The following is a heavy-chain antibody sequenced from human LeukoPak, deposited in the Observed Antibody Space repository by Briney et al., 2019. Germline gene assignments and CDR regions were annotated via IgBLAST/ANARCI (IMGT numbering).Heavy chain of an antibody. CDR1: GYSFTSYW. CDR3: ARAWDCSSTSCYTRGSAFDI. V-gene: IGHV5-51*01. J-gene: IGHJ3*02. D-gene: IGHD2-2*02. Sequence: GESLKISCKGSGYSFTSYWIGWVRQMPGKGLEWMGIIYPGDSDTRYSPPFQGQVTISADKSISTAYLQWSSLKASDTAMYYCARAWDCSSTSCYTRGSAFDIWGQGTMVTVSS. CDR2: IYPGDSDT.